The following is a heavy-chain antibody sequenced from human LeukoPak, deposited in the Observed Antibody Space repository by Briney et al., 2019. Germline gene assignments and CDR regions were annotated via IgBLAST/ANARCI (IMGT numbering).Heavy chain of an antibody. CDR3: ARDPPRNVTTLWSNWFDP. Sequence: SVKASCKASGGTFSSYAISWVRQAPGQGLEWMGGIIPIFGTANYAQKFQGRVTITADESTSTAYMELSSLRSEDTAVYYCARDPPRNVTTLWSNWFDPWGQGTLVTVSS. D-gene: IGHD4-17*01. V-gene: IGHV1-69*13. CDR2: IIPIFGTA. J-gene: IGHJ5*02. CDR1: GGTFSSYA.